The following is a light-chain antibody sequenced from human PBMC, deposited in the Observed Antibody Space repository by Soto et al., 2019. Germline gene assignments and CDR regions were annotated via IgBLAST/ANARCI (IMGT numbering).Light chain of an antibody. Sequence: EIVLTQSPATLSLSPGERATLSCRASQSVSSYLAWYQQKPGQAPSLLIYDASNRATGIPARFSGSGSGTDFTLTISSLEPEDFAVYYCQQRSKWPPITFGQGTRLEIK. CDR1: QSVSSY. J-gene: IGKJ5*01. V-gene: IGKV3-11*01. CDR2: DAS. CDR3: QQRSKWPPIT.